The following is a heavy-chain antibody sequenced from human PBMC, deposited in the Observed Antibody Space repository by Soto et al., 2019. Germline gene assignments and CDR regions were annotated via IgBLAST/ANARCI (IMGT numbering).Heavy chain of an antibody. V-gene: IGHV3-23*01. J-gene: IGHJ4*02. CDR3: AKGRGYCSGGSCFSFDF. CDR1: GFTFSSYA. CDR2: ISGGGVST. Sequence: EVQLLESGGGLVQPGGSLRLSCAASGFTFSSYAMTWVRQAPGKGLEWVSDISGGGVSTYYADSVKGRLTISRDNSKNTLYLQMNSLRVEDTAVYYCAKGRGYCSGGSCFSFDFWGQGTLVTVSS. D-gene: IGHD2-15*01.